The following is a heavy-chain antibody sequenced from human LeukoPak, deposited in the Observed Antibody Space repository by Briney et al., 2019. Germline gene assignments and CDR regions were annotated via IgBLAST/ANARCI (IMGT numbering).Heavy chain of an antibody. Sequence: GASVKVSCKASGGTFSSYAISWVRQAPGQGLEWMGGIIPIFGTANYAQKFQGRVTITTDESTSTAYMELSSLRSEDTAVYYCARGYSGSYGRFDYWGQGTLATVSS. CDR2: IIPIFGTA. CDR3: ARGYSGSYGRFDY. CDR1: GGTFSSYA. D-gene: IGHD1-26*01. J-gene: IGHJ4*02. V-gene: IGHV1-69*05.